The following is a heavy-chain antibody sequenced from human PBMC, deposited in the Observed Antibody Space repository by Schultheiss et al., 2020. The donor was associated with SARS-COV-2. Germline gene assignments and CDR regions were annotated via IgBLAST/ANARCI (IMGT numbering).Heavy chain of an antibody. CDR2: IYWNDDK. J-gene: IGHJ4*02. V-gene: IGHV2-5*01. Sequence: SGPTLVKPTQTLTLTCTFSGFSLSTSGVGVGLIRQPPGKALEWLALIYWNDDKRYSPSLKSRLTITKDTSKNQVVLTMTNMDPVDTATYYCAHRALTTVVNGAFGYWGQGTLVTVSS. CDR1: GFSLSTSGVG. CDR3: AHRALTTVVNGAFGY. D-gene: IGHD4-23*01.